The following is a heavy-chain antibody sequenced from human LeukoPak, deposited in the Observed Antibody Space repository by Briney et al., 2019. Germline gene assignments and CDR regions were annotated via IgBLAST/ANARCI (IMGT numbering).Heavy chain of an antibody. D-gene: IGHD6-13*01. CDR2: IYPGDSDT. V-gene: IGHV5-51*01. J-gene: IGHJ4*02. Sequence: GESLEISCKGSGYSFTSYWIGWVRQLPGKGLEWMGIIYPGDSDTRYSPSFQGQVTISADKSISTAYLQWSSLKASDTAMYYCARMGVYSSSWGRYWGQGTLVTVSS. CDR3: ARMGVYSSSWGRY. CDR1: GYSFTSYW.